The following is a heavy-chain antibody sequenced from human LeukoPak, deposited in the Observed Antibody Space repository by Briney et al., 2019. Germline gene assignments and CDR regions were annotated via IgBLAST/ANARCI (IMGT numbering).Heavy chain of an antibody. J-gene: IGHJ4*02. CDR1: GFTFTGYY. D-gene: IGHD7-27*01. CDR2: INTNTGNP. CDR3: ARDTSNWGSDY. V-gene: IGHV7-4-1*02. Sequence: GASVKVSCKASGFTFTGYYMHWVRQAPGQGLEWMGWINTNTGNPTYAQGFTGRFVFSLDTSVSTAYLQISSLKAEDTAVYYCARDTSNWGSDYWGQGTLVTVSS.